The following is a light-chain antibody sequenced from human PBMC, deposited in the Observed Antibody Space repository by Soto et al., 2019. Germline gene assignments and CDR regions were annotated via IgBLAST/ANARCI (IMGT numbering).Light chain of an antibody. CDR1: SSDVGGYNY. Sequence: QSVLTQPRSVSGSPGQAVTISCTGTSSDVGGYNYVSWYQQHPGKVPKVMIYDVSKRPSGVPDRFSGSKSGNTASLTISGLQAEDEADYYCCSYGGTYYVFGTGTKVTVL. V-gene: IGLV2-11*01. J-gene: IGLJ1*01. CDR2: DVS. CDR3: CSYGGTYYV.